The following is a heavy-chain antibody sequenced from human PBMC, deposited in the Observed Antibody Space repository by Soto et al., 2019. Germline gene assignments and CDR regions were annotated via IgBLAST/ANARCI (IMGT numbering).Heavy chain of an antibody. V-gene: IGHV1-69*13. J-gene: IGHJ6*02. CDR2: IIPVFGTA. CDR1: GGTLSSYA. CDR3: ARELGGVDYYDSSFYPIDPLYYYVIDF. Sequence: ASVKVSCKASGGTLSSYAISWVRQAPGQGLEWMGGIIPVFGTANYAQKFQGRVTITADESTSTAYMELSSLRSEDTAVYYCARELGGVDYYDSSFYPIDPLYYYVIDFWGQRTSDTGSS. D-gene: IGHD3-22*01.